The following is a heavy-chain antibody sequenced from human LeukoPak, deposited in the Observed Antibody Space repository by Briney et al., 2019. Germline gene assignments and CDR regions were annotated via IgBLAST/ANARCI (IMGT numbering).Heavy chain of an antibody. V-gene: IGHV3-30*19. D-gene: IGHD3-10*01. CDR3: ARSPPTRAHMVRGVITPFDY. Sequence: GGSLRLSCAASGFTFSAFGMHWVRQAPGKGLEWVTFIPYDGSDKYYADSVKGRFTISRDNSKNTLYLQMNNMRSDDTAVYYCARSPPTRAHMVRGVITPFDYWGQGTLVTVSS. J-gene: IGHJ4*02. CDR2: IPYDGSDK. CDR1: GFTFSAFG.